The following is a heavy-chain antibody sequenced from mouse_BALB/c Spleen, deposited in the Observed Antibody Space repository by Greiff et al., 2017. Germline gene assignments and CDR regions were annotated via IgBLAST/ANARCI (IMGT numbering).Heavy chain of an antibody. J-gene: IGHJ2*01. CDR1: GYSITSGYY. V-gene: IGHV3-6*02. Sequence: EVQLQESGPGLVKPSQSLSLTCSVTGYSITSGYYWNWIRQFPGNKLEWMGYISYDGSNNYNPSLKNRISITRDTSKNQFFLKLNSVTTEDTATYYCARARYYYDFDYWGQGTTLTVSS. CDR3: ARARYYYDFDY. CDR2: ISYDGSN. D-gene: IGHD1-1*01.